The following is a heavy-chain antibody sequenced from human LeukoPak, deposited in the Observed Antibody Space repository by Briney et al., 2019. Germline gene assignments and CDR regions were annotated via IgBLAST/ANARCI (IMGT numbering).Heavy chain of an antibody. D-gene: IGHD3-9*01. Sequence: SVKVSCKASGGTFSSYAISWVRQAPGQGLEWMGGIIPIFGTANYAQKFQGRVTITADESTSTAYMELSSLRSEDTAVYYCARVRYFDWLSRPFDYRGQGTLVTVSS. J-gene: IGHJ4*02. CDR1: GGTFSSYA. V-gene: IGHV1-69*13. CDR3: ARVRYFDWLSRPFDY. CDR2: IIPIFGTA.